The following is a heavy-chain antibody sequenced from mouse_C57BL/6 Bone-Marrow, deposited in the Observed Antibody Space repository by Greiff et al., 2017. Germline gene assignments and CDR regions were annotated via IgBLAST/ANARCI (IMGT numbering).Heavy chain of an antibody. Sequence: VQLQQSGAELARPGASVKLSCKASGYTFTSYGISWVKQRTGQGLEWIGEIYPRSGNTYYNEKFKGKATLTADKSSSTAYMELRSLTSEDSAVYFCARYPSGYGSSYDYFDYWGQGTTLTVSS. CDR1: GYTFTSYG. CDR3: ARYPSGYGSSYDYFDY. J-gene: IGHJ2*01. CDR2: IYPRSGNT. V-gene: IGHV1-81*01. D-gene: IGHD1-1*01.